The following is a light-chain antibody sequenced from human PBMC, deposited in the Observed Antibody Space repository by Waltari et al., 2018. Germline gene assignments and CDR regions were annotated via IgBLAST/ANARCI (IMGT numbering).Light chain of an antibody. V-gene: IGLV2-8*01. CDR2: RVS. CDR1: SSDVGAYNY. Sequence: QSALTQPPSASGSPGQSVTISCTGTSSDVGAYNYVSWYQQHPDKAPQLMIFRVSQRPSGVPDRYSGSKAGNPASLTVSGLQAEDEADYYCFSYAGSNNLVFGGGTKLTVL. CDR3: FSYAGSNNLV. J-gene: IGLJ2*01.